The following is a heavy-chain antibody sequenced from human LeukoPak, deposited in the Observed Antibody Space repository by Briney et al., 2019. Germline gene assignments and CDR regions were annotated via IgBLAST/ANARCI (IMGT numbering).Heavy chain of an antibody. D-gene: IGHD3-16*01. J-gene: IGHJ6*03. CDR2: ISSSSSYI. CDR3: ARAGVLASGYYYMDV. CDR1: GFTFSSYS. Sequence: GGSLRLSCAASGFTFSSYSMNWVRQAPGKGLEWVSSISSSSSYIYYADSVKGRFTISRDNAKNSLYLQMNSLRAEDTAVYYCARAGVLASGYYYMDVWGKGTTVIVSS. V-gene: IGHV3-21*01.